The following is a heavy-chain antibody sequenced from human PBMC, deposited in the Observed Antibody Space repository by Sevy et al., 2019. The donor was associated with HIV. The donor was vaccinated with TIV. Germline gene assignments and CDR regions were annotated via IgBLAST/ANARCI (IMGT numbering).Heavy chain of an antibody. D-gene: IGHD6-13*01. J-gene: IGHJ4*02. CDR3: TRWKAAQSIFDY. CDR2: LKSDVYGGTV. Sequence: GGSLRLSCTASGFTFGDYCMSWVRQAPGKGLEWVAFLKSDVYGGTVDHAASVRGRFVISRDDSKTIAYLQMNGLKTEDTGVYYCTRWKAAQSIFDYWGQGALVTVS. V-gene: IGHV3-49*04. CDR1: GFTFGDYC.